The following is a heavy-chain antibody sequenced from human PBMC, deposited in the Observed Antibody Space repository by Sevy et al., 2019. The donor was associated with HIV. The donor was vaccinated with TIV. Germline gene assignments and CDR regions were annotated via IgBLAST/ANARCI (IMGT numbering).Heavy chain of an antibody. Sequence: GGSLRLSCAASGFTFSSYSMNWVRQAPGKGLEWVSSISSSSSYIYYADSVKGRFTISRDNAKNSLYLQMNSLSAEDTAVYYCASDMITFGGVIAPDAFDIWGQGTMVTVSS. D-gene: IGHD3-16*02. J-gene: IGHJ3*02. CDR3: ASDMITFGGVIAPDAFDI. CDR2: ISSSSSYI. CDR1: GFTFSSYS. V-gene: IGHV3-21*01.